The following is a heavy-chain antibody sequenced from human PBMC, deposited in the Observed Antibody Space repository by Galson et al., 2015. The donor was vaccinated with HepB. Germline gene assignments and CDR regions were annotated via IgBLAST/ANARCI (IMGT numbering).Heavy chain of an antibody. D-gene: IGHD3-10*01. CDR2: INASNGNT. J-gene: IGHJ6*02. Sequence: VKVSCKASGYTFTSYAMHWVRQAPGQRLEWMGWINASNGNTKYSQKFQGRVTITRDTSASTAYMELSSLRSEDTAVYYCARGGRIGSGNRWYYYGMDVWGQGTTVTVSS. V-gene: IGHV1-3*01. CDR3: ARGGRIGSGNRWYYYGMDV. CDR1: GYTFTSYA.